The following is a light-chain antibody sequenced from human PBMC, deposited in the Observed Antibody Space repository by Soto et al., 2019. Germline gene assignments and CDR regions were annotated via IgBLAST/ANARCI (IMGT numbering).Light chain of an antibody. CDR3: SSYSISTAYL. Sequence: QSALTQPASVSGSPGQSITISCPGTSSDVGGYDYVSWYQLHPGKAPKLMVFEVSNRPSGVSYRFSGPKSGNTASLTISGLQAEDDADYFCSSYSISTAYLFGTGTKVTVL. CDR2: EVS. V-gene: IGLV2-14*01. J-gene: IGLJ1*01. CDR1: SSDVGGYDY.